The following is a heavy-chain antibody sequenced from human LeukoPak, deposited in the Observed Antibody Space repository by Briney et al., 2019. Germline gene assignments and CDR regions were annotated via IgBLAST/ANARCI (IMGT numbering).Heavy chain of an antibody. CDR3: AHALAGVGYNFGYAAY. Sequence: SGPTLVNPTQTLTLTCTFSGFSLSTSGVGVGWIRQPPGKALECLALIYWNDDKRYSPSLKSRLTITKDTSKDQVVLTMTNMDPVDTATYYCAHALAGVGYNFGYAAYWGQGTLVTVSS. V-gene: IGHV2-5*01. J-gene: IGHJ4*02. CDR1: GFSLSTSGVG. CDR2: IYWNDDK. D-gene: IGHD5-18*01.